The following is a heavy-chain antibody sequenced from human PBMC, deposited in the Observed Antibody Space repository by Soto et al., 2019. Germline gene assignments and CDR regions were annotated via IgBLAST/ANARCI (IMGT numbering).Heavy chain of an antibody. CDR1: GFTFRNFG. D-gene: IGHD2-21*02. CDR3: AKAVPPFVVVTASDY. J-gene: IGHJ4*02. V-gene: IGHV3-30*18. CDR2: ISYDGTNK. Sequence: GGSLRLSCAASGFTFRNFGMHWVRQAPGKGLEWVAVISYDGTNKYYADSVKGRFTISRDNSENTLYLQINSLRAEDTAVYYCAKAVPPFVVVTASDYWGQGTLVTVSS.